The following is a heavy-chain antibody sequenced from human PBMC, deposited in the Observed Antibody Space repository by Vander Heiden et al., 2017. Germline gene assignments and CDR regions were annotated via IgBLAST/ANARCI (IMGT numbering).Heavy chain of an antibody. J-gene: IGHJ6*02. Sequence: TFSSYGMHWVRQAPGKALEFSAVTWYDGSNKYYADSVKGRFTISRDNSKNTLYLQMNSLRAEDTAVYYCARGFSNGVFQYYYYGMDVWGQGTTVTVSS. CDR1: TFSSYG. D-gene: IGHD2-8*01. CDR2: TWYDGSNK. CDR3: ARGFSNGVFQYYYYGMDV. V-gene: IGHV3-33*01.